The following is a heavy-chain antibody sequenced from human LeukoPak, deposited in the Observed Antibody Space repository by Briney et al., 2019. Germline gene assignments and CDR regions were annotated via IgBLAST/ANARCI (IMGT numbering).Heavy chain of an antibody. Sequence: ASVTVSCTASGYTFTGYYMHWVRQAPGQGLEWMVWINPNSGGTNYAQKFQGRVTMTRDTSISTAYMELSRLRSDDTAVYYCARALVRGVIITSINYWGQGTLVTDSS. CDR3: ARALVRGVIITSINY. V-gene: IGHV1-2*02. D-gene: IGHD3-10*01. CDR1: GYTFTGYY. CDR2: INPNSGGT. J-gene: IGHJ4*02.